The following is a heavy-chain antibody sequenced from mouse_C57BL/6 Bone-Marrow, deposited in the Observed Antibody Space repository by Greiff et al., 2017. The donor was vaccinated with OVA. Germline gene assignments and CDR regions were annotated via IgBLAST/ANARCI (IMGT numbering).Heavy chain of an antibody. CDR3: ARCYGGSYVGFAY. CDR1: GFTFTDYY. CDR2: IRNKANGYTT. V-gene: IGHV7-3*01. Sequence: EVMLVESGGGLVQPGGSLSLSCAASGFTFTDYYMSWVRQPPGKALEWLGFIRNKANGYTTDYSASVKGRFTISRDNSPSILYLQMNALRAEDSATYYCARCYGGSYVGFAYWGQGTLVTVSA. D-gene: IGHD1-1*01. J-gene: IGHJ3*01.